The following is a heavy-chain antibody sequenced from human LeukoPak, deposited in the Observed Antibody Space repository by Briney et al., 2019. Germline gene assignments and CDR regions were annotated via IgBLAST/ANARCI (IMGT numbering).Heavy chain of an antibody. CDR2: IYYSGST. J-gene: IGHJ4*02. D-gene: IGHD3-10*01. V-gene: IGHV4-30-4*08. CDR3: ARDARVGAYYGSGRRGDYFDY. Sequence: LRLSCAASGFTFSDYYMSWIRQPPGKGLEWIGYIYYSGSTYYNPSLKSRVTISVDPSKNQFSLKLSSVTAADTAVYYCARDARVGAYYGSGRRGDYFDYWGQGTLVTVSS. CDR1: GFTFSDYY.